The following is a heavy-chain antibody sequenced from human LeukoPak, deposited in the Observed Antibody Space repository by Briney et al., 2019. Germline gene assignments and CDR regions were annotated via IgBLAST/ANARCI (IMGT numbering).Heavy chain of an antibody. Sequence: GGSLRLSCAASGFTFSSYGMHWVRQAPGKGLEWVAVISYDGSNKYYADSVKGRFTISRDNSKNTLYLQMNGLRAEDTAVYYCAKSRPLEWLFNYWGQGTLVTVSS. V-gene: IGHV3-30*18. CDR2: ISYDGSNK. CDR1: GFTFSSYG. D-gene: IGHD3-3*01. CDR3: AKSRPLEWLFNY. J-gene: IGHJ4*02.